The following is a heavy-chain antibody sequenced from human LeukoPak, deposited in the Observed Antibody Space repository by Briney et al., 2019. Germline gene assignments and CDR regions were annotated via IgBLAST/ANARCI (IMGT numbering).Heavy chain of an antibody. CDR3: ARDPRSYYYDSSGYYFYFDY. J-gene: IGHJ4*02. Sequence: MSSETLSLTCAVYGGSFSGYYWSWIRQPPGKGLEWIGEINHSGSTNYDPSLKSRVTISVDTSKNQFSLKLSSVTAADTAVYYCARDPRSYYYDSSGYYFYFDYWGQGTLVTVSS. CDR1: GGSFSGYY. CDR2: INHSGST. V-gene: IGHV4-34*01. D-gene: IGHD3-22*01.